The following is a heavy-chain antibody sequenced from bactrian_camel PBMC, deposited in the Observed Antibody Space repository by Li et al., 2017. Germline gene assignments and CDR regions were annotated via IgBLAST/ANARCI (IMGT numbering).Heavy chain of an antibody. CDR3: AADQLYGTCRDVLDFPA. Sequence: EVQLVESGGGSVQAGGSLTLSCAAGRYTYKRNCMGWLRQRPGKDREGLAVPWIGGATTSYADSVKGRFIVTRDKAKDLVYLQMNGLQPEDTGMYYCAADQLYGTCRDVLDFPARGQGTQVTVSS. J-gene: IGHJ4*01. V-gene: IGHV3S42*01. CDR1: RYTYKRNC. D-gene: IGHD7*01. CDR2: PWIGGATT.